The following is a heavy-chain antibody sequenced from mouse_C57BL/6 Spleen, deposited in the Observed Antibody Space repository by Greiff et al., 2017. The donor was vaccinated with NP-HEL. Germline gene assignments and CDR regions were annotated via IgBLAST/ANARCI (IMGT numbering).Heavy chain of an antibody. CDR1: GYTFTSYW. V-gene: IGHV1-50*01. D-gene: IGHD1-3*01. Sequence: VQLQQSGAELVKPGASVKLSCKASGYTFTSYWMQWVKQRPGQGLEWIGEIDPSDSYTNYNQKFKGKATLTVDTSSSTAYMQLSSLTSEDSAVYYCARGGLVGPDYCDYWGQGTTLTVSS. J-gene: IGHJ2*01. CDR2: IDPSDSYT. CDR3: ARGGLVGPDYCDY.